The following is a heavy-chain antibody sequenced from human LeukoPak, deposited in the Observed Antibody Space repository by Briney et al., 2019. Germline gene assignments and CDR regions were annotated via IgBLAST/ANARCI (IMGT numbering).Heavy chain of an antibody. CDR3: ARGRPHGNDY. D-gene: IGHD4-23*01. CDR2: IASDGSST. Sequence: GGSLRLSCVASGVTLSNYAMSWARQAPGKGLVWVLRIASDGSSTTYADSVKDRFSISRDNAKNTLYLQMNSLRVEDTAVYYCARGRPHGNDYWGQGTLVTVSS. J-gene: IGHJ4*02. V-gene: IGHV3-74*01. CDR1: GVTLSNYA.